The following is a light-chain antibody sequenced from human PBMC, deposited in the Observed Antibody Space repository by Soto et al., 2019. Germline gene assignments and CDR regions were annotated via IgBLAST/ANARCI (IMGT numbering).Light chain of an antibody. CDR2: GAS. J-gene: IGKJ1*01. CDR1: QTVRSSF. V-gene: IGKV3-20*01. Sequence: ELTQSPATLSLSPGERVTLSCRASQTVRSSFVAWYQQKPGQAPRLLIYGASTRATGIPDRFSGSGSGTDFTLTFSSLQPEDLAVYYCQHFGRSSWTFGQGTKVAIK. CDR3: QHFGRSSWT.